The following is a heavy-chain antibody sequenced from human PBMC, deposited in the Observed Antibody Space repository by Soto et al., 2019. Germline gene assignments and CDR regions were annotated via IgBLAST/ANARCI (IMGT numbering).Heavy chain of an antibody. CDR2: ISYDGSNK. CDR1: GFTFSSYA. Sequence: QVQLVESGGGVVQPGRSLRLSCAASGFTFSSYAMHWVRQAPGKGLEWVAVISYDGSNKYYADSVKGRFTISRDNSKNTLYLQMNSLRAEDTAVYYCARAPGVGYFDLWGRGTLVTVSS. J-gene: IGHJ2*01. D-gene: IGHD7-27*01. CDR3: ARAPGVGYFDL. V-gene: IGHV3-30-3*01.